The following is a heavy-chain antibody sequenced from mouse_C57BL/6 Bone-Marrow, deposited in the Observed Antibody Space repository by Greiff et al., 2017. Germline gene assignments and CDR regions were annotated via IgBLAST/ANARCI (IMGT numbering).Heavy chain of an antibody. D-gene: IGHD1-1*01. J-gene: IGHJ1*03. Sequence: EVKLVESGPGLVKPSQSLSLTCSVTGYSITSGYYWNWIRQFPGNKLEWMGYISYDGSNNYNPSLKNRIPITRDTSKNQFFLKLNSVTTKDTATDYCAGEEFIATVVATDFDVWGTGTTVTVSS. CDR2: ISYDGSN. V-gene: IGHV3-6*01. CDR1: GYSITSGYY. CDR3: AGEEFIATVVATDFDV.